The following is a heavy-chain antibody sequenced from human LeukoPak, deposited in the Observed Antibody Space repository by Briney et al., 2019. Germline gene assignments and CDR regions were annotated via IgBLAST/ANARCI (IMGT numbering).Heavy chain of an antibody. D-gene: IGHD2-15*01. Sequence: TPSETLSHTCTVSGGSISSYYWSWIRQPPGKGLEWIGYIYYSGSTNYNPSLKSRVTISVDTSKNQFSLKLSSVTAADTAVYYCARANDPMVGPDAFDIWGQGTMVTVSS. CDR1: GGSISSYY. V-gene: IGHV4-59*01. CDR3: ARANDPMVGPDAFDI. J-gene: IGHJ3*02. CDR2: IYYSGST.